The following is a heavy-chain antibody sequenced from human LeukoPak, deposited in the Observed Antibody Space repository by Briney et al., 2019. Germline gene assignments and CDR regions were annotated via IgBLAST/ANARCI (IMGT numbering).Heavy chain of an antibody. CDR3: ARASGTGSYILDY. CDR1: GFSFSTCA. V-gene: IGHV3-33*01. J-gene: IGHJ4*02. D-gene: IGHD1-26*01. Sequence: GRSLRLSCVASGFSFSTCAIHWVRQAPGKGLEWVAIIWSDGTNEKCANSVKGRFTISRDNFENTVYLQMNSLRAEDTAVYYCARASGTGSYILDYWGQGTLLTVSP. CDR2: IWSDGTNE.